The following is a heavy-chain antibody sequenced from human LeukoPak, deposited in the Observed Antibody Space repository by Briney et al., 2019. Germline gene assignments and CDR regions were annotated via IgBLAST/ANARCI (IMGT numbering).Heavy chain of an antibody. CDR3: ARFSRQRGDFWPYYYYYHMDV. J-gene: IGHJ6*03. V-gene: IGHV4-39*07. D-gene: IGHD3-3*01. CDR2: IYYSGST. CDR1: GDSISSSSYY. Sequence: PSETLSLTCTVSGDSISSSSYYWGWIRQPPGKGLEWIGSIYYSGSTYYNPSLKSRVTISVDTSKNQFSLKLSSVTAADTAVYYCARFSRQRGDFWPYYYYYHMDVWGKGSTVTVSS.